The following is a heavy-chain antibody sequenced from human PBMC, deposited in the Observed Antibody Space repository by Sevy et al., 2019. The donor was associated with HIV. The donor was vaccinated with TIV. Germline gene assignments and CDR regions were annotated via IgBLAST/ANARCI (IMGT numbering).Heavy chain of an antibody. CDR2: ITWDGGSP. V-gene: IGHV3-43D*03. CDR3: AKDIAGEGSGSYYFDY. CDR1: GFTFDDYT. Sequence: GGSLRLSCTASGFTFDDYTMDWVRQAPGKGLEWVSSITWDGGSPYYADSVKGRFTISRDNSKNSLYLQMSSLRPEDTALYYCAKDIAGEGSGSYYFDYWGQGTLVTVSS. D-gene: IGHD3-10*01. J-gene: IGHJ4*02.